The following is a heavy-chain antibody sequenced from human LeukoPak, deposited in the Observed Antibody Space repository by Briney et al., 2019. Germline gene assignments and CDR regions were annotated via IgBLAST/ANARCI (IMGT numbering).Heavy chain of an antibody. D-gene: IGHD2-2*01. CDR3: ARGVYCSSTSCPDLDY. Sequence: PSETLSLTCAVYGGSFSGYYWSWIRQPPGKGLEWIGEINHSGSTNYNPSLKSRVTISVDTSKSQFSLKLSSVTAADTAVYYCARGVYCSSTSCPDLDYWGQGTLVTVSS. V-gene: IGHV4-34*01. CDR1: GGSFSGYY. J-gene: IGHJ4*02. CDR2: INHSGST.